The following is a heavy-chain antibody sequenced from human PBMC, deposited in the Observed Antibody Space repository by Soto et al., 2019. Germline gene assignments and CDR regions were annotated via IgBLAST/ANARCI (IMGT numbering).Heavy chain of an antibody. J-gene: IGHJ4*02. CDR1: GGSISSYY. D-gene: IGHD7-27*01. CDR3: ARRWGRTFDY. V-gene: IGHV4-59*08. Sequence: PSETLSLTCTVSGGSISSYYWSWIRQPPGKGLEWIGYIYYSGSTNYNPSLKSRVTISVDTSKNQFSLELSSVTAADTAVYYCARRWGRTFDYWGQGTLVTVS. CDR2: IYYSGST.